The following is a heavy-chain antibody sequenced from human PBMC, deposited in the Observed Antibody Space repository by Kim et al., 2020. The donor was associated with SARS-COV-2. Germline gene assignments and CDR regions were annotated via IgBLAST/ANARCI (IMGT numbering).Heavy chain of an antibody. V-gene: IGHV5-51*01. Sequence: GESLKISCKGSGYSFTSYWIGWVRQMPGKGLEWMGIIYPGDSDTRYSPSFQGQVTISADKSISTAYLQWSSLKASDTAMYYCARLPGYCSSTSCHHYYYYGMDVWGQGTTVTVSS. CDR1: GYSFTSYW. D-gene: IGHD2-2*01. CDR2: IYPGDSDT. J-gene: IGHJ6*02. CDR3: ARLPGYCSSTSCHHYYYYGMDV.